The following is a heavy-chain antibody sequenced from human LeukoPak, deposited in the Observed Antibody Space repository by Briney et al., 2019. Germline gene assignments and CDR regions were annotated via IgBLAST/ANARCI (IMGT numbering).Heavy chain of an antibody. CDR1: GFTFSSYE. J-gene: IGHJ3*02. CDR3: ARGGFVFDI. Sequence: GGSLRLSCAASGFTFSSYEVNWVRQGPGKGLEWISYITTTDTTKYYTDSVKGRFTISRDNAKNSLYLQMHSLRAEDTAVYYCARGGFVFDIWGQGTVVTVSS. V-gene: IGHV3-48*03. D-gene: IGHD3-10*01. CDR2: ITTTDTTK.